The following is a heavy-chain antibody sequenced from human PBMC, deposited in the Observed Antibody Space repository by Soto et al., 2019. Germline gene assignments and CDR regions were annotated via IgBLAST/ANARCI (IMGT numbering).Heavy chain of an antibody. CDR2: MNPNSGDT. CDR1: GYTFTSYD. D-gene: IGHD3-10*01. V-gene: IGHV1-8*01. CDR3: ARGLKMLRVFGLKTYYYYYMDV. Sequence: QVHLVQSGAEVKKPGASVKVSCKASGYTFTSYDINWVRQVAGQGLEWMGWMNPNSGDTAYAQEFQGRVTMSRNTSLSIASLGLSSLRPADTAVYYCARGLKMLRVFGLKTYYYYYMDVWGKGTTVTLSS. J-gene: IGHJ6*03.